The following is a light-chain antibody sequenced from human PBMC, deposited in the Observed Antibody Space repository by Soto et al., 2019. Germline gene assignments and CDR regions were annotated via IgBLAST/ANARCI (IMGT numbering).Light chain of an antibody. Sequence: DIQLTQSPSFLSASVGDRVTITCRASQGISTYLAWYQQKLGKAPKLLIYDASTLQSGVPSRFSGSRSGTEFTLTISSLQPEDFATYYCQQLNGYLEPTFGGGTKVDIK. CDR2: DAS. J-gene: IGKJ4*01. CDR1: QGISTY. CDR3: QQLNGYLEPT. V-gene: IGKV1-9*01.